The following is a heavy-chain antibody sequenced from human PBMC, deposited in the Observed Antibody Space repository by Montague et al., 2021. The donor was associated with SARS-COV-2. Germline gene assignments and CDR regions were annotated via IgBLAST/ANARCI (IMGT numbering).Heavy chain of an antibody. V-gene: IGHV4-59*13. CDR2: TYYSGVA. CDR3: ARSVVGGTYRHTRWFDP. D-gene: IGHD3-16*02. Sequence: SETLSLTCTVSGDSMRSSYWNWIRQPPGKGLEYIGYTYYSGVANYNPSLRSRVTTSLDTSKNQFSLNLRSVTAADTAVYCCARSVVGGTYRHTRWFDPWGQGTLVTVFS. CDR1: GDSMRSSY. J-gene: IGHJ5*02.